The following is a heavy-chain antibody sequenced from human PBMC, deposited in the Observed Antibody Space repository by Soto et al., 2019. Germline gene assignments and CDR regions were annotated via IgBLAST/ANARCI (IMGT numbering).Heavy chain of an antibody. CDR1: GFSFGDSY. V-gene: IGHV3-11*03. J-gene: IGHJ4*02. CDR2: ISGGSSYT. D-gene: IGHD3-10*01. Sequence: GGSLRLSCAASGFSFGDSYMSWIRQSAGKGLEWLSYISGGSSYTKYAESVKGRFTISRDNARRSLFLQVNGLRADDTAIYYCAKTRVADSGYYFDHWGQGTMVTVSS. CDR3: AKTRVADSGYYFDH.